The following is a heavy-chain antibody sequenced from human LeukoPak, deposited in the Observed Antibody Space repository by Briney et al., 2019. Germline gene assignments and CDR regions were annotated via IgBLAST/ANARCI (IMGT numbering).Heavy chain of an antibody. CDR3: ARRRRRIAAAAFDY. Sequence: SETLSLTCAVYGGSFGGYYWSWTRQPPGKGLGWIGEINHSGSTNYNPSLKSRVTISVDTSKNQFSLKLSSVTAADTAVYYCARRRRRIAAAAFDYWGQGTLVTVSS. J-gene: IGHJ4*02. V-gene: IGHV4-34*01. CDR2: INHSGST. CDR1: GGSFGGYY. D-gene: IGHD6-13*01.